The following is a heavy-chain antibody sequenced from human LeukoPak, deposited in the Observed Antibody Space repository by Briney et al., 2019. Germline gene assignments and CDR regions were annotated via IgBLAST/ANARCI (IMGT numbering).Heavy chain of an antibody. J-gene: IGHJ4*02. V-gene: IGHV3-11*03. CDR1: GFTFSDYY. D-gene: IGHD3-10*01. CDR3: ARRLVRGVFDY. CDR2: ISSSSSYT. Sequence: PGGSLRLSCAASGFTFSDYYMSWIRQAPGKGLEWVSYISSSSSYTNYADSVKGRFTISRDNAKNSLYLQMNSLRAEDTAVYYCARRLVRGVFDYWGQGALVTVCS.